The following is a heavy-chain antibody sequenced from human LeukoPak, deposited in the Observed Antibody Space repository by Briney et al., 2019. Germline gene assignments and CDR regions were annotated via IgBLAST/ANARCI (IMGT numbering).Heavy chain of an antibody. CDR2: ISGSGGST. CDR1: GFTFSNFA. D-gene: IGHD6-19*01. Sequence: GGSLRLSCAASGFTFSNFAVSWVRQAPGKGLEWVSAISGSGGSTYYADSVKGRFTISRDNSKNALYLQMNSLRAEDTAVYYCAKDAQWLAQGSFDYWGQGTLVTVSS. J-gene: IGHJ4*02. V-gene: IGHV3-23*01. CDR3: AKDAQWLAQGSFDY.